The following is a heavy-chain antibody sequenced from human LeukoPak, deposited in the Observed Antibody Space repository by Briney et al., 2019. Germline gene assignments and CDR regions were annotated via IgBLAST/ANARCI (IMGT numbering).Heavy chain of an antibody. CDR2: IYYSGST. V-gene: IGHV4-59*01. Sequence: SETLCLACTVSGVSISSYYWSWIRQPPGRGLEWIGYIYYSGSTNYNPSLKSRVTISVDTSKNQFSLKLSSVTAADTAVYYCARGGGYCSGGSCHIDYWGQGTLVTVTS. CDR3: ARGGGYCSGGSCHIDY. D-gene: IGHD2-15*01. CDR1: GVSISSYY. J-gene: IGHJ4*02.